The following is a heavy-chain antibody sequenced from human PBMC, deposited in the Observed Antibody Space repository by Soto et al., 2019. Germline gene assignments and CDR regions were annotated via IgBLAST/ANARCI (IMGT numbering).Heavy chain of an antibody. CDR1: GGTFSSYA. J-gene: IGHJ4*02. Sequence: SVKFSCKASGGTFSSYAISWVRQAPGQGLEWMGGIIPIFGTANYAQKFQGRVTITADESTSTAYMELSGLRSEDTAVYYCARGLGYCSSTSCFLDYWGQGTLVTVSS. CDR2: IIPIFGTA. D-gene: IGHD2-2*01. V-gene: IGHV1-69*13. CDR3: ARGLGYCSSTSCFLDY.